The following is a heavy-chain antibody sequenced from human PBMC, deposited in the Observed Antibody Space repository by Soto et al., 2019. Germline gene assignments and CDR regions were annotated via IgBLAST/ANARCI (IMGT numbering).Heavy chain of an antibody. D-gene: IGHD2-2*01. CDR1: GGTFSSYA. J-gene: IGHJ6*02. CDR2: IIPISGTA. Sequence: QVQLVQSGAAVKKPGSSLKVFCKASGGTFSSYAISWVRQAPGQGLEWMGGIIPISGTANYAQKFQGRVTITADQSTSTAYMELSRLRSEATAVYYWARSQGSSTSMKIYSCYYYGMDAWGQGTTVTVSS. CDR3: ARSQGSSTSMKIYSCYYYGMDA. V-gene: IGHV1-69*01.